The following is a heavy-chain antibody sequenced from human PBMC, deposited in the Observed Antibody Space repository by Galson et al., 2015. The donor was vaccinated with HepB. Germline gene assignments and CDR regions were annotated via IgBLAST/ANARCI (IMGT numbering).Heavy chain of an antibody. D-gene: IGHD6-19*01. CDR1: GYSFTSYW. CDR3: ARQEIDSIAVAGSSRAFDI. J-gene: IGHJ3*02. CDR2: IYPGDSDT. V-gene: IGHV5-51*01. Sequence: QSGAEVKKPGESLKISCKGSGYSFTSYWIGWVRQMPGKGLEWMGIIYPGDSDTRYSPSFQGQVTISADKSISTAYLQWSSLKASDTAMYYCARQEIDSIAVAGSSRAFDIWGQGTMVTVSS.